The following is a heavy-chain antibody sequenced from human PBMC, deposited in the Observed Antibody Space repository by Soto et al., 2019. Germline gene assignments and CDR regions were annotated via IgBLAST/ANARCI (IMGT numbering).Heavy chain of an antibody. D-gene: IGHD4-17*01. CDR1: GFSLSTYHMG. V-gene: IGHV2-5*02. CDR3: AHAGDYDLLTFDH. Sequence: SGPTLVNPTQTLTLTCDFSGFSLSTYHMGVAWIRQPPGKALEWLALIYWDDDKRYSPSLKDRLAISKDTSSNQVVLTITNIDPGDSATYFCAHAGDYDLLTFDHWGPGTLVTVSS. CDR2: IYWDDDK. J-gene: IGHJ4*02.